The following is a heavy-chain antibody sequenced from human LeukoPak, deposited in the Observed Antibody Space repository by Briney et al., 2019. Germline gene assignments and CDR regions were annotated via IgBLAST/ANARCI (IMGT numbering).Heavy chain of an antibody. CDR1: GDSITTNNYY. J-gene: IGHJ3*01. CDR3: ARGRRFLDWLIDL. Sequence: SETLSLTCAVSGDSITTNNYYYNWIRQPAGKGLEWIGRIHSSGSTNYSPSLKSRTTISIDTSRNQFSLRLNSVTAADTAVYYCARGRRFLDWLIDLWGQGTMVTVSS. CDR2: IHSSGST. V-gene: IGHV4-61*02. D-gene: IGHD3/OR15-3a*01.